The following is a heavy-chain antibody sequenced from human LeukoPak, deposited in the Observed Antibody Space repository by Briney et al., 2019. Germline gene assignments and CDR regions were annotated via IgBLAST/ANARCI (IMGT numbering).Heavy chain of an antibody. Sequence: SGRSLRLSCAASGFTFSSYAMHWVRQAPGKGLEWVAVISYDGSNKYYADSVKGRFTIPRDNSKNTLYLQMNSLRAEDTAVYYCARAREDGDYDSSGYYYDSWGQGTLVTVSS. CDR3: ARAREDGDYDSSGYYYDS. CDR2: ISYDGSNK. D-gene: IGHD3-22*01. V-gene: IGHV3-30*04. J-gene: IGHJ4*02. CDR1: GFTFSSYA.